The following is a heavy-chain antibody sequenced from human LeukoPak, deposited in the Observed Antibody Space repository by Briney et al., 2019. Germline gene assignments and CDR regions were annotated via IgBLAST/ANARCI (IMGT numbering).Heavy chain of an antibody. CDR3: ARDGHGSGSYSSRVGSYYYYGMDV. J-gene: IGHJ6*02. Sequence: PGGSLRLSCAASGFTVSSNYMNWVRQAPGKGLEWVSVTYSGGSTYDADSVKGRFTISRDNSKNTLYLQMNSLRADDTAVYFCARDGHGSGSYSSRVGSYYYYGMDVWGQGTTVTVSS. D-gene: IGHD3-10*01. CDR1: GFTVSSNY. V-gene: IGHV3-66*02. CDR2: TYSGGST.